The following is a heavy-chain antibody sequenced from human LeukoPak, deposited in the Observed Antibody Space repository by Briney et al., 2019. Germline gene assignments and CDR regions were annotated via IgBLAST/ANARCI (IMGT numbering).Heavy chain of an antibody. CDR3: ARDGHLIAARVSWFDP. D-gene: IGHD6-6*01. Sequence: ASVKVSCKASVYTFTGCFMHWVRQAPGQGLEWMGWINPNSGGTNYAQKFQARVTMTRDTSLPTACMELSRPRSDDTAVYYGARDGHLIAARVSWFDPWGQETLDTVSS. V-gene: IGHV1-2*02. J-gene: IGHJ5*02. CDR2: INPNSGGT. CDR1: VYTFTGCF.